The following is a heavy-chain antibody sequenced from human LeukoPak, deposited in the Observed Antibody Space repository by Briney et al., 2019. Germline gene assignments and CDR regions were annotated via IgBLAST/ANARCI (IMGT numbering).Heavy chain of an antibody. D-gene: IGHD6-13*01. CDR2: ISSSSSYI. CDR3: ARLGSIAAAGTPDY. J-gene: IGHJ4*02. Sequence: PGGSLRLSCAASGFTFSSYSMNWVRQAPGKGLEWVSSISSSSSYIYYADSVKGRFTISRDNAKNSLYLQMNSLRGEDTAVYYCARLGSIAAAGTPDYWGQGTLVTVSS. CDR1: GFTFSSYS. V-gene: IGHV3-21*01.